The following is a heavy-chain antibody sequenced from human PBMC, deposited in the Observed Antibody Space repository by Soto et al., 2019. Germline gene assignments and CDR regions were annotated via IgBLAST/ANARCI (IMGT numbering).Heavy chain of an antibody. Sequence: QVQLVQSGAEEKKPGASVKVSCKASGYTFTSYAMHWVRQAPGQRLEWMGWINAGNGNTKYSQKFQGRVTITRDTSASTAYMELSSLRSEDTAVYYCARSIVVVTALDYWGQGTQVTVSS. CDR1: GYTFTSYA. D-gene: IGHD2-21*02. V-gene: IGHV1-3*05. CDR3: ARSIVVVTALDY. J-gene: IGHJ4*02. CDR2: INAGNGNT.